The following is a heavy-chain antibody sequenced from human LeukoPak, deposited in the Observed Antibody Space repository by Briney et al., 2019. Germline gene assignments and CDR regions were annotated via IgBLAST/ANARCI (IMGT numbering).Heavy chain of an antibody. CDR1: GFTFSSYG. J-gene: IGHJ6*02. V-gene: IGHV3-30*18. CDR3: AKDLLPGFLEWLFYYYGMDV. Sequence: GKSLRLSRAASGFTFSSYGMHWVRQAPGKGLEWVAVISYDGSNKYYADSVKGRFTISRDNSKNTLYLQMNSLRAEDTAVYYCAKDLLPGFLEWLFYYYGMDVWGQGTTVTVSS. D-gene: IGHD3-3*01. CDR2: ISYDGSNK.